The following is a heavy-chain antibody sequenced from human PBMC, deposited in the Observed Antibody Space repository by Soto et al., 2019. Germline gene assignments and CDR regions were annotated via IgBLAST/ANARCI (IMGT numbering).Heavy chain of an antibody. CDR3: TRDPGSRGYCTNGVCPDY. J-gene: IGHJ4*02. CDR1: GFTFGDYA. CDR2: IRSKAYGGTT. D-gene: IGHD2-8*01. V-gene: IGHV3-49*03. Sequence: PGGSLRLSCTASGFTFGDYAMSWFRQAPGKGLEWVGFIRSKAYGGTTEYAASVKGRFTISRDDSKSIAYLQMNSLKTEDTAVYYCTRDPGSRGYCTNGVCPDYWGQGTLVTVSS.